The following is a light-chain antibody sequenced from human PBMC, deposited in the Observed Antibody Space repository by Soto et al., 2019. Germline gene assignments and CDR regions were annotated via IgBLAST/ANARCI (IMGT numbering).Light chain of an antibody. CDR1: ISDVGFYAR. J-gene: IGLJ1*01. V-gene: IGLV2-18*02. CDR2: DVT. CDR3: SSYTSSSTHV. Sequence: QSALTQPPSVSGSPGQSVTISCTGTISDVGFYARVSWYQQVPGTAPKLLIYDVTNRPSGVPDRFSGSQSGKTASLTVSGLQAEDEADYYCSSYTSSSTHVFGTGTKLTVL.